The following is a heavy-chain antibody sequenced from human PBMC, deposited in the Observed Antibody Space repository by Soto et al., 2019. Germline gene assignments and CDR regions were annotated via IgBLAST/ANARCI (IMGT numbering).Heavy chain of an antibody. V-gene: IGHV1-69*01. CDR3: ARVGYYYIPRYYFDY. CDR1: GGTFSSYA. Sequence: QVQLVQSGAEVQKPGSSVKVSCKASGGTFSSYAISWVRQAPGQGLEWMGGIIPIFGTANYAQKFQGRVTITADESTSTAYMELSSLRSEDTAVYYCARVGYYYIPRYYFDYWGQGTLVTVSS. CDR2: IIPIFGTA. J-gene: IGHJ4*02. D-gene: IGHD3-10*02.